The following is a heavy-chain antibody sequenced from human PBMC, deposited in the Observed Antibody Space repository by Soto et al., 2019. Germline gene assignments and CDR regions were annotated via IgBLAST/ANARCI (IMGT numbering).Heavy chain of an antibody. CDR2: ISSSGDSA. J-gene: IGHJ3*02. V-gene: IGHV3-23*01. D-gene: IGHD4-17*01. CDR1: GFIFSTYA. Sequence: PRLSCAAPGFIFSTYAMNWVRQAPGKGLEWVSAISSSGDSAYYAESVRGRFTISRDNSINTLYLQMRSLRPEDTAVYYCAHPRGYGVFDAVDIWGQRTIVTVSS. CDR3: AHPRGYGVFDAVDI.